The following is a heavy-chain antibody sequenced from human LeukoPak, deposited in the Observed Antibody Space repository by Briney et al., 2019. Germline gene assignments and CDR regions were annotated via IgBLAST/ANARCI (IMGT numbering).Heavy chain of an antibody. V-gene: IGHV3-7*01. CDR2: IKQDGSGK. CDR3: ARVLGWYDAFDI. J-gene: IGHJ3*02. D-gene: IGHD6-19*01. CDR1: GFTFSSDW. Sequence: GGSLRLSCAASGFTFSSDWMSWVRQAPGKGLEWVANIKQDGSGKYYVDSVKGRFTISRDNAKNSLYLQMNSLRAEDTAVYYCARVLGWYDAFDIWGQGTMVTVSS.